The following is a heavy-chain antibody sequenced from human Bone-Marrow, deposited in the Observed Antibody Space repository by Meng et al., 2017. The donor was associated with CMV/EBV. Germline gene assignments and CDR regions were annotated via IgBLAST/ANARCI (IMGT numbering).Heavy chain of an antibody. V-gene: IGHV3-9*03. Sequence: SLKISCAASGFTFVDYGMHWVRQAPGKGLEWVSGINWNSDTIAYADSVKGRFTISRDNAKNSLYLQMDTLGPEDMALYYCAKDLSYEGRGGFDYWGQGALVTVSS. CDR3: AKDLSYEGRGGFDY. CDR1: GFTFVDYG. CDR2: INWNSDTI. D-gene: IGHD1-26*01. J-gene: IGHJ4*02.